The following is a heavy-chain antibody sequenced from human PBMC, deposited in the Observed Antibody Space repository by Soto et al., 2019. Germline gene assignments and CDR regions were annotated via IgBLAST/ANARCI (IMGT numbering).Heavy chain of an antibody. V-gene: IGHV3-74*01. Sequence: EVQLVEAGGGLVQPGGSLRLSCAASGFTFSSYYMHWVRQAPGKGLLWISRIKTDGSFSSYADSVKGRFTISRDNARNTLFRQMNSLSDDDTSVYYCARGFYGDPSALDYWGQGTLVSVSS. CDR2: IKTDGSFS. CDR3: ARGFYGDPSALDY. J-gene: IGHJ4*02. CDR1: GFTFSSYY. D-gene: IGHD4-17*01.